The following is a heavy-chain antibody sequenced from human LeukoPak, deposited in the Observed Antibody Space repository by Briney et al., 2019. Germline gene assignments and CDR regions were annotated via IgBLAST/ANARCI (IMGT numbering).Heavy chain of an antibody. CDR1: GYTFTGYY. D-gene: IGHD2-21*01. CDR3: AKVSVAVPIADAIPDYFDF. V-gene: IGHV1-2*02. J-gene: IGHJ4*02. CDR2: ISPNSGGT. Sequence: GASVKVSCKASGYTFTGYYIHWVRQAPGLVLEWVGWISPNSGGTNYAQKFQGRVTMTRDTSISTAYMELSMLKSDDTAVYYCAKVSVAVPIADAIPDYFDFWGQGTLVTVSS.